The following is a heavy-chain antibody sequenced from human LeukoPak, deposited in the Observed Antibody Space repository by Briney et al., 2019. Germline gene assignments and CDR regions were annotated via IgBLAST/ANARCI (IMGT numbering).Heavy chain of an antibody. Sequence: ASVKVSCKASGYTFTSYYMHWVRQAPGQGLEWMGIINPSGGSTSYAQKFQGRVTMTRDTSTSTVYMELSSLRSEDTAVYYCARDGRVVPAARAASDYWGQGPLVTVSS. CDR1: GYTFTSYY. J-gene: IGHJ4*02. CDR3: ARDGRVVPAARAASDY. D-gene: IGHD2-2*01. V-gene: IGHV1-46*01. CDR2: INPSGGST.